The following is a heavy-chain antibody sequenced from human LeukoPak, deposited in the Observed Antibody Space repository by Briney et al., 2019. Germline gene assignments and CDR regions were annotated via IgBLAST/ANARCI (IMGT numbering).Heavy chain of an antibody. D-gene: IGHD3-10*01. CDR1: GYTFTSYY. Sequence: ASVKVSCKASGYTFTSYYMHWVRQAPGQGLEWMGIINPSGGSTSYAQKFQGRVTMTRDTSTSTVYMELSRLRSDDTAVYYCASRRFGDAFDIWGQGTMVTVSS. CDR3: ASRRFGDAFDI. J-gene: IGHJ3*02. CDR2: INPSGGST. V-gene: IGHV1-46*01.